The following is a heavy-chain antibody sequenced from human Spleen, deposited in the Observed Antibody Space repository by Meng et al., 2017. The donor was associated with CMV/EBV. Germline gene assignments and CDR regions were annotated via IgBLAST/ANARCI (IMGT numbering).Heavy chain of an antibody. J-gene: IGHJ5*02. V-gene: IGHV1-18*01. CDR3: ARERKVTIFGVARRVGIDP. CDR1: GYTFTSYG. Sequence: ASVKVSCKASGYTFTSYGISWVRQAPGQGLEWMGWISAYNGNTNYAQKLQGRVTLTRDTSTSTVYMELSSLRSEDTAVYFCARERKVTIFGVARRVGIDPWGQGTLVTVSS. D-gene: IGHD3-3*01. CDR2: ISAYNGNT.